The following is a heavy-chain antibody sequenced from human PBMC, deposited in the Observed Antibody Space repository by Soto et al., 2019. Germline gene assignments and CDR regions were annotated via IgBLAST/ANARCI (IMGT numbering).Heavy chain of an antibody. V-gene: IGHV3-30*18. CDR2: ISYDGTHQ. CDR1: GFTFRNYD. D-gene: IGHD3-16*01. Sequence: HPGGSLRLSCAASGFTFRNYDMHWVRQAPGKGLEWVAAISYDGTHQHYVDSVRGRFTISRDTSTNTVYLQMNSLRAEDTAVYYCAKARGSPYLDNWSQGTLVTVSS. CDR3: AKARGSPYLDN. J-gene: IGHJ4*02.